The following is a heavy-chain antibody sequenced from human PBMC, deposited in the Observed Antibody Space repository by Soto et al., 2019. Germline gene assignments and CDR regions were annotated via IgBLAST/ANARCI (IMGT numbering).Heavy chain of an antibody. V-gene: IGHV1-69*06. CDR3: ALTFGVVISYYFDY. CDR1: GGTFSSYA. J-gene: IGHJ4*02. D-gene: IGHD3-3*01. Sequence: SVKVSCKASGGTFSSYAISWVRQAPGQGLEWMGGIIPIFGTANYAQKFQGRVTITADKSTSTAYMELSSLRSEDTAVYYCALTFGVVISYYFDYWGQGTLVTVSS. CDR2: IIPIFGTA.